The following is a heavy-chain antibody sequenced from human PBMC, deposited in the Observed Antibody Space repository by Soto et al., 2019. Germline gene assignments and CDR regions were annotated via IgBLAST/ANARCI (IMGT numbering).Heavy chain of an antibody. CDR1: GFTFDDYA. Sequence: SLRLSCAASGFTFDDYAMHWVRQAPGKGLEWVSGISWNSGSIAYAASVKGRFTISRDDAKNSLYLEMNSLRPEDTALYYCARGGTLISDFDFWGQGTVVTVSS. D-gene: IGHD3-22*01. CDR2: ISWNSGSI. V-gene: IGHV3-9*01. CDR3: ARGGTLISDFDF. J-gene: IGHJ3*01.